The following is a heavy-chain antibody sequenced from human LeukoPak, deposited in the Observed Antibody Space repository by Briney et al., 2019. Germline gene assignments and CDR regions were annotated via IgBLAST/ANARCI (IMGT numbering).Heavy chain of an antibody. Sequence: GGSLRLSCAASGFTVSSNYMSWVRQAPGKGLEWVSVIYSGGSTYYADSVKGRFTISRDNSKNTLYLQMNSLRAEDTAVYYCARMLADTPLNYYGMDVWGQGTTVTVSS. V-gene: IGHV3-66*01. CDR2: IYSGGST. D-gene: IGHD2-15*01. J-gene: IGHJ6*02. CDR3: ARMLADTPLNYYGMDV. CDR1: GFTVSSNY.